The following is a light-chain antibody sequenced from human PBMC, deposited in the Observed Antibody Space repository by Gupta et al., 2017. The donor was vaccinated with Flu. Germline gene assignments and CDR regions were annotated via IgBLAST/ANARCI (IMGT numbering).Light chain of an antibody. CDR3: AAADDSLNAVL. CDR2: ENN. J-gene: IGLJ3*02. Sequence: RITSSCSGISSNVGSNDVQWYQQFPGSAPKLLMYENNKRRSGVPDRFSGARSGTTASLAISGLQAEDEADYYCAAADDSLNAVLFGGGTKLTVL. CDR1: SSNVGSND. V-gene: IGLV1-44*01.